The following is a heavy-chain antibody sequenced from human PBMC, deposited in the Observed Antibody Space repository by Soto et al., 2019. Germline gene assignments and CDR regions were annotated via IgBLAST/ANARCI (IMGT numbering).Heavy chain of an antibody. CDR3: AKGFRLSGWYPGAFDI. CDR2: ISWNSGSL. V-gene: IGHV3-9*01. D-gene: IGHD6-19*01. J-gene: IGHJ3*02. Sequence: PGGSLRLSCAASGFTFDDYAMHWVRQAPGKGLEWVSGISWNSGSLGYADSVKGRFTISRDNAKNSLYLQMNSLRAEDTALYYCAKGFRLSGWYPGAFDIWGQGTMVTVSS. CDR1: GFTFDDYA.